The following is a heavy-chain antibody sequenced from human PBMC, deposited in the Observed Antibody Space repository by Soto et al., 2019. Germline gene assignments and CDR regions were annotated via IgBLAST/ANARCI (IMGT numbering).Heavy chain of an antibody. V-gene: IGHV4-34*01. CDR1: GGFVSSGSYY. D-gene: IGHD1-1*01. Sequence: QVQLQQWGAGLLKPSETLSLTCAVYGGFVSSGSYYWSWIRQPPGKGLEWIGEMSHSGGTHFNPSLKSRVPISVDTSKNQFSLKMSSVTAADTALYYWARVERGTATTVVDAFDIWGPGTMVTVSS. CDR2: MSHSGGT. J-gene: IGHJ3*02. CDR3: ARVERGTATTVVDAFDI.